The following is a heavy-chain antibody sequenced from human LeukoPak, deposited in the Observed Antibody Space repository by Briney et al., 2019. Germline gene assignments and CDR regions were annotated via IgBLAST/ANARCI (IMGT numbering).Heavy chain of an antibody. Sequence: GGSLRLSCAASGFTFSSYGMHWVRRAPGKGLEWVAVIWYDGSNKYYADSVKGRFTISRDNSKNTLYLQMNSLRAEDTAVYYCASGQQLVPFVYWGQGTLVTVSS. D-gene: IGHD6-13*01. CDR2: IWYDGSNK. CDR3: ASGQQLVPFVY. CDR1: GFTFSSYG. J-gene: IGHJ4*02. V-gene: IGHV3-33*01.